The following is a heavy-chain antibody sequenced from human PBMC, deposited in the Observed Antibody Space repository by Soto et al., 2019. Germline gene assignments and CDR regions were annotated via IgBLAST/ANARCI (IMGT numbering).Heavy chain of an antibody. CDR3: ARGSGIVALPGELEDVNYDY. CDR1: GQSFSGHS. Sequence: QVQLQQWGAGLVKPSETLSLSCAVYGQSFSGHSWAWIRQPPGKGLEWIGEINESGSTYYNPSLKSRITISTETSKNQFSLKLTSVSAANTSAYFCARGSGIVALPGELEDVNYDYWGQGNLVNVSS. CDR2: INESGST. V-gene: IGHV4-34*01. D-gene: IGHD1-1*01. J-gene: IGHJ4*02.